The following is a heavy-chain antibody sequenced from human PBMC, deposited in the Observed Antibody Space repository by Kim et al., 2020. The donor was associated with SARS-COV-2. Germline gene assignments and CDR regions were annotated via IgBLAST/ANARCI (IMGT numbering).Heavy chain of an antibody. CDR3: ARAAVVGSLGY. V-gene: IGHV4-34*01. D-gene: IGHD1-26*01. J-gene: IGHJ4*02. Sequence: TNSTPLRKRRITISVETSTNQFSLKLSSVTAADTAVYYCARAAVVGSLGYWGQGTLVTVSS. CDR2: T.